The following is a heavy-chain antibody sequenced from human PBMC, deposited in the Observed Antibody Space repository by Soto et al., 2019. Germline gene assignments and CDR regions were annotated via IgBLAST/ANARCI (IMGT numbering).Heavy chain of an antibody. J-gene: IGHJ4*02. Sequence: QLQLQESGSGLVKPSQTLSLTCAVSGGSISSGGYSWSWIRQPPGKGLEWIGYIYHSGSTYYNPSPKSGVTLSVDRSKNQCSLKLSSVSAADTAVYYCATAGGLGAVAADYWGQGTLVTVSS. CDR3: ATAGGLGAVAADY. D-gene: IGHD6-19*01. V-gene: IGHV4-30-2*01. CDR2: IYHSGST. CDR1: GGSISSGGYS.